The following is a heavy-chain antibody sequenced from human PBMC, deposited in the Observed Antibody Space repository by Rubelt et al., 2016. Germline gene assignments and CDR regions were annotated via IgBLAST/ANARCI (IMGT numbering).Heavy chain of an antibody. V-gene: IGHV1-46*01. D-gene: IGHD3-9*01. CDR2: T. Sequence: TSYAQKFQGRVTMTRDTSTGTVYMELSSLRSEDTAVYYCARDLTSQGWFDPWGQGTLVTVSS. J-gene: IGHJ5*02. CDR3: ARDLTSQGWFDP.